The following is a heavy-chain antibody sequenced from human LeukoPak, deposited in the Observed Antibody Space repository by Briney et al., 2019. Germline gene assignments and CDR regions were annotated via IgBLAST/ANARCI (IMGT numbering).Heavy chain of an antibody. V-gene: IGHV1-69*13. D-gene: IGHD2-21*02. CDR2: IIPIFGTA. CDR3: AILREYCGGDCSTHYFDY. J-gene: IGHJ4*02. CDR1: GGTFSSYA. Sequence: SVKVSCKASGGTFSSYAISWVRQAPGQGLEWMGGIIPIFGTANYAQKFQGRVTITADESTSTAYMELSSLRSEDTAVYYCAILREYCGGDCSTHYFDYWGQGTLVTVSS.